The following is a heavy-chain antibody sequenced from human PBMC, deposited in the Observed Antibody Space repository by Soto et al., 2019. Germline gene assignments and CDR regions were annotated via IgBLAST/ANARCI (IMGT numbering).Heavy chain of an antibody. CDR3: AREGESSGSSFNY. V-gene: IGHV3-30-3*01. D-gene: IGHD3-22*01. Sequence: PGGSLRLSCAASGFTFSSYAMHWVRQAPGKGLEWVAFISYDGSNKCYADSVKGRFTISRDNSKNSLYLQMNSLGVEDTAVYYCAREGESSGSSFNYWGQGTLVTVSS. CDR1: GFTFSSYA. CDR2: ISYDGSNK. J-gene: IGHJ4*02.